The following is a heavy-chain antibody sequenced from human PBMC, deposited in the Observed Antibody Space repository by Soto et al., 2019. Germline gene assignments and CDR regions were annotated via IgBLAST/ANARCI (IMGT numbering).Heavy chain of an antibody. Sequence: SAKVTCKASRGSFSIYAISWVRQPPGQGLEWMGGIIPIFGTANYAQKFQGRVTITADESTSTAYMELSSLRSEDTAVYYCASYNSRSGSYFDYYYYGMDVWGQGTTVTVSS. CDR1: RGSFSIYA. CDR3: ASYNSRSGSYFDYYYYGMDV. D-gene: IGHD1-26*01. J-gene: IGHJ6*02. CDR2: IIPIFGTA. V-gene: IGHV1-69*01.